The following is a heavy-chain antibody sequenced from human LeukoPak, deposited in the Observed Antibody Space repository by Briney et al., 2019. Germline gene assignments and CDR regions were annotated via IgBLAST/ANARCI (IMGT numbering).Heavy chain of an antibody. CDR3: AKEPEWFGEEYQTGVFQH. D-gene: IGHD3-10*01. CDR2: IRYDGSNK. CDR1: GFTLSSYG. Sequence: GGSLRLSCAASGFTLSSYGMHWVRQAPGKGLEWVAFIRYDGSNKYYADSVKGRFTISRDNSKNTLYLQMNSLRAENTAVYYCAKEPEWFGEEYQTGVFQHWGQGTLVTVSS. V-gene: IGHV3-30*02. J-gene: IGHJ1*01.